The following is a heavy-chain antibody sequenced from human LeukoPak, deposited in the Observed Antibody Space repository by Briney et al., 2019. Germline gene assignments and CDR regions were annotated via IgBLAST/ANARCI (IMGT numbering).Heavy chain of an antibody. CDR2: INTNTGNP. J-gene: IGHJ5*02. CDR3: ARYTSGYYRWFDP. Sequence: ASVKVSCKASEYTFTSYAMNWVRQAPGQGLEWMGWINTNTGNPTYAQGFTGRFVFSLDTSVSTAYLQISSLRAEDTAVYYCARYTSGYYRWFDPWGQGTLVTVSS. V-gene: IGHV7-4-1*02. D-gene: IGHD6-19*01. CDR1: EYTFTSYA.